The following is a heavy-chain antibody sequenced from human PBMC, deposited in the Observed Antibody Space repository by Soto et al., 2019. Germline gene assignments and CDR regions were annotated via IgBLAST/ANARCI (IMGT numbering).Heavy chain of an antibody. J-gene: IGHJ6*02. CDR2: ISPITGTT. Sequence: GASVKLSFKASGGTFSSDAISWVRQAPGQGLEWMGWISPITGTTNYAQEFQGRVTMTTDTSTSTAYMELRSLRSDDTAVYYCACGRDYYYGMDVWGQGTTVTVSS. V-gene: IGHV1-18*01. CDR1: GGTFSSDA. D-gene: IGHD2-21*01. CDR3: ACGRDYYYGMDV.